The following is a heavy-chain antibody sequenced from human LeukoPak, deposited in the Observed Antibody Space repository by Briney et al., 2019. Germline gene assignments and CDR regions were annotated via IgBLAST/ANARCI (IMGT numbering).Heavy chain of an antibody. J-gene: IGHJ4*02. Sequence: SETLSLTCTVSGGSITSDYWTWIRQPPPQGLEWIGYINYNGATSYNPSLKSRVTMSLDTSKKHFSLKMTSVTAADTAVYYCTRYGGSGWVIDKWGQGTLVTVSS. D-gene: IGHD6-19*01. V-gene: IGHV4-59*08. CDR2: INYNGAT. CDR1: GGSITSDY. CDR3: TRYGGSGWVIDK.